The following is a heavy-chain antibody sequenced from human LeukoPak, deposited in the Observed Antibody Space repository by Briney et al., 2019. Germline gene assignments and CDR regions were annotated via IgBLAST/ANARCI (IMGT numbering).Heavy chain of an antibody. Sequence: ASVKVSCKASGYTFTSYYMHWVRQAPGQGLEWMGIINPSGGSTSYAQKFQGRVTMTRDTSTSTVYMELSSLRSEDTAVYYCARDALGCSSTSCYIGYYYYMDVWGKGTTVTVSS. J-gene: IGHJ6*03. CDR1: GYTFTSYY. CDR2: INPSGGST. CDR3: ARDALGCSSTSCYIGYYYYMDV. V-gene: IGHV1-46*01. D-gene: IGHD2-2*02.